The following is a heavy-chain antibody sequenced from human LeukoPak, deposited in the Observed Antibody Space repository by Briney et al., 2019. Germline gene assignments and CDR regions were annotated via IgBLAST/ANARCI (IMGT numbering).Heavy chain of an antibody. CDR3: ARYSTSSVVQYYFDY. V-gene: IGHV4-38-2*02. CDR2: IYHSGRT. CDR1: GYSISSGYY. D-gene: IGHD6-6*01. Sequence: SETLSLTCTVSGYSISSGYYWGWIRQPPGKGLEWIGSIYHSGRTFYNPSLKSRVTISVDTSKNQFSLKLSSVTAADTAVYYCARYSTSSVVQYYFDYWGQGTLVTVSS. J-gene: IGHJ4*02.